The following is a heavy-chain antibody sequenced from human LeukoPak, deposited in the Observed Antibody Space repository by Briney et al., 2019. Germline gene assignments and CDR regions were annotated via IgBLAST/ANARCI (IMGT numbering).Heavy chain of an antibody. CDR3: ARSQWLAAYNWFDP. CDR1: GGTFSSYA. CDR2: IIPIFGTA. J-gene: IGHJ5*02. D-gene: IGHD6-19*01. Sequence: SSVKVSCKASGGTFSSYAISWVRQAPGQGLEWMGRIIPIFGTANYAQKFQGRGTITTDESTSTAYMELSSLRSEDTAVYYCARSQWLAAYNWFDPWGQGTLVTVSS. V-gene: IGHV1-69*05.